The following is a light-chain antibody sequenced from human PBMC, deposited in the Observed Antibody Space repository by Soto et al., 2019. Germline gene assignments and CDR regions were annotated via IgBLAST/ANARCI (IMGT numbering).Light chain of an antibody. J-gene: IGKJ2*01. V-gene: IGKV1-39*01. Sequence: DIQMTQSPSSLSASVGDRVTITCRASQSISTFLNWYQQKPGKAPKLLIYAASSLQSGVPSRFSGSGSGTDFTLTISSLQPEDFATYHCQQSYGMGYTFGQGTKVDIK. CDR2: AAS. CDR3: QQSYGMGYT. CDR1: QSISTF.